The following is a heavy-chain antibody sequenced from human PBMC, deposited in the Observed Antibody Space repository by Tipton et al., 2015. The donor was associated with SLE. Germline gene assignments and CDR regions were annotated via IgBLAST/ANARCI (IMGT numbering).Heavy chain of an antibody. CDR3: ARRTIFGVVQNVFDI. CDR1: GGSISSHY. J-gene: IGHJ3*02. V-gene: IGHV4-59*08. CDR2: IYYSGNT. D-gene: IGHD3-3*01. Sequence: TLSLTCTVSGGSISSHYWSWIRQPPGKGLEWIGSIYYSGNTYYNPSLKSRVTISVDTSKNRFSLKLSSVTAADTAVYYCARRTIFGVVQNVFDIWGQGTMVTVSS.